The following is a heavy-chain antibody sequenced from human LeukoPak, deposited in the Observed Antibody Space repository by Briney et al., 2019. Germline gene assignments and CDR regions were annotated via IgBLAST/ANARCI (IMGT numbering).Heavy chain of an antibody. CDR2: ISSSSSYI. CDR3: ARVRAARRGRTADY. D-gene: IGHD6-6*01. J-gene: IGHJ4*02. V-gene: IGHV3-21*01. Sequence: PGGSLRLSCAASGFTFSSYSMNWVRQAPGKGLEWVSSISSSSSYIYYADSVKGRFTISRDNAKNSLYLQMNSLRAEDTAVYYCARVRAARRGRTADYWGQGTLVTVSS. CDR1: GFTFSSYS.